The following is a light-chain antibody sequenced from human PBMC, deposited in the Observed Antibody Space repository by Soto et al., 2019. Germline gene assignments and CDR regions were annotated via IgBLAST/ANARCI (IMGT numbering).Light chain of an antibody. CDR1: GNDIGSYDY. J-gene: IGLJ2*01. Sequence: QSALTQPRSMSGSPGQSVTISCSGTGNDIGSYDYVAWYQQHPDKAPKLIIYGVGKRPSGVPDRFSGSKSGSTASLTISGLQAEDDADYYCCSYAGDYTLVFGGGTKLTVL. CDR2: GVG. V-gene: IGLV2-11*01. CDR3: CSYAGDYTLV.